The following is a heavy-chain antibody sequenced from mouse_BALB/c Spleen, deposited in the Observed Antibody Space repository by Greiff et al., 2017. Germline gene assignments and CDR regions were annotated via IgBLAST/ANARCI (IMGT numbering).Heavy chain of an antibody. CDR3: ARTEGYYLYDFDY. D-gene: IGHD2-3*01. V-gene: IGHV14-3*02. J-gene: IGHJ2*01. Sequence: DVLLVESGAELVKPGASVKLSCTASGFNIKDTYMHWVKQRPEQGLEWIGRIDPANGNTKYDPKFQGKATITADTSSNTAYLQLSSLTSEDTAVYYCARTEGYYLYDFDYWGQGTTLTVSS. CDR1: GFNIKDTY. CDR2: IDPANGNT.